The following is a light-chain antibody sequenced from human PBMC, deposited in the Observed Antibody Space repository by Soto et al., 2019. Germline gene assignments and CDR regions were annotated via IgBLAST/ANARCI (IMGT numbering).Light chain of an antibody. CDR1: SNDVGGYNY. CDR2: EVS. CDR3: TSYTSTIPYV. V-gene: IGLV2-14*01. Sequence: QCAVSQPASVSGSPGQSITISCTGSSNDVGGYNYVSWYQQHPGQAPKLTIYEVSDRPSGVSPRFSGSKSGNTASLTISGLQVEDEADYFCTSYTSTIPYVFGSGTKVT. J-gene: IGLJ1*01.